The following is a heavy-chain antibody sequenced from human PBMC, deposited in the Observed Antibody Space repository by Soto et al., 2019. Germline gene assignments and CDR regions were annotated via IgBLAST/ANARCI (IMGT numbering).Heavy chain of an antibody. J-gene: IGHJ4*02. CDR1: GYTFTSYG. CDR2: ISAYNGNT. V-gene: IGHV1-18*01. Sequence: QVQLVQSGAEVKKPGASVKVSCTASGYTFTSYGISWVRQAPGQGLEWMGWISAYNGNTNYAQKRQGRVTITTDTSTSTADMDLRSLSSDDTAVYYFARVRRYSWTPHEIYCDYCGQGTLVTVSS. CDR3: ARVRRYSWTPHEIYCDY. D-gene: IGHD5-18*01.